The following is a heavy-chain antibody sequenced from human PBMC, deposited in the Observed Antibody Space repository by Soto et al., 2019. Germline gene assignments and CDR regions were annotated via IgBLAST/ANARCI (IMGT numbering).Heavy chain of an antibody. D-gene: IGHD5-18*01. V-gene: IGHV5-51*01. CDR3: ARPGRGYSYGSRGYYYYGMDV. CDR1: GYSFTSYW. CDR2: IYPGDSDT. J-gene: IGHJ6*02. Sequence: GESLKISCKGSGYSFTSYWIGWGRQMPGKGLEWMGIIYPGDSDTRYSPSFQGQVTISADKSISTAYLQWSSLKASDTAMYYCARPGRGYSYGSRGYYYYGMDVWGQGTTVTVS.